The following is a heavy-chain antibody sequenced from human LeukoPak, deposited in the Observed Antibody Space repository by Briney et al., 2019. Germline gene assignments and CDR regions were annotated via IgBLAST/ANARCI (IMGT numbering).Heavy chain of an antibody. CDR3: ARATAPRLTYFDY. J-gene: IGHJ4*02. V-gene: IGHV1-46*01. CDR1: GYTFTSYY. CDR2: INPSGGRT. Sequence: GASVKVSCKASGYTFTSYYMHWVRQAPGQGLEWMGIINPSGGRTIYAQKFQGRVTMTRDTSTSTVYMELSSLRSEDTAVYYCARATAPRLTYFDYWGQGTLVTVSS. D-gene: IGHD4/OR15-4a*01.